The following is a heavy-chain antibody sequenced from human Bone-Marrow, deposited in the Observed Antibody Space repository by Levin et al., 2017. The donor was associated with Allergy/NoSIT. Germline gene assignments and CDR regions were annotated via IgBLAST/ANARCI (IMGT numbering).Heavy chain of an antibody. CDR1: GFTFSTYG. CDR3: AKDFEAFSYAYQVADN. Sequence: GESLKISCAASGFTFSTYGMHWVRQAPGKGLEWVAVISYDGSKKYYADSVKGRFTVSRDISNTTLSLQMNSLKAEDTAVYYCAKDFEAFSYAYQVADNWGQGTLVTVSS. J-gene: IGHJ4*02. V-gene: IGHV3-30*18. D-gene: IGHD5-18*01. CDR2: ISYDGSKK.